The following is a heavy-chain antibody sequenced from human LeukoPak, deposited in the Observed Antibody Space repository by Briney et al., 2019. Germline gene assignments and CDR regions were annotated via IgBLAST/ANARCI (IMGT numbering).Heavy chain of an antibody. CDR1: GGSFSGYY. CDR3: ARAEVDFWSGYYRYFDY. CDR2: INYSGST. Sequence: RPSETLSLTCAVYGGSFSGYYWSWIRQPPGKGLEWIGEINYSGSTNYNPSLKSRVTISVDTSKNQFSLKLSSVTAADTAVYYCARAEVDFWSGYYRYFDYWGQGTLVTVSS. D-gene: IGHD3-3*01. J-gene: IGHJ4*02. V-gene: IGHV4-34*01.